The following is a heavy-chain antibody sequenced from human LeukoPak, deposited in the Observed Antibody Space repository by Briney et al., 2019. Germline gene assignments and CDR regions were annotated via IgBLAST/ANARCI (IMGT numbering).Heavy chain of an antibody. CDR3: ARRGYSYGVDY. CDR1: GGSISSYY. D-gene: IGHD5-18*01. Sequence: SETLSLTCTVSGGSISSYYWSWIRQPPGKGLEWIGYIYYSGSTNYNPSLKSRVTISVDASKNQFSLKLSSVTAADTAVYYCARRGYSYGVDYWGQGTLVTVSS. J-gene: IGHJ4*02. CDR2: IYYSGST. V-gene: IGHV4-59*08.